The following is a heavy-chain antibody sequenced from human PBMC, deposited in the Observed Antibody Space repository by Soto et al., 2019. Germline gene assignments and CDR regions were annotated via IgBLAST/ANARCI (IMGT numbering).Heavy chain of an antibody. CDR2: ISAYNGNT. Sequence: ASVKVSCKASGYTFTSYGISWVRQAPGQGLEWMGWISAYNGNTNYAQKLQGRVTMTTDTSTSTAYMELRSLRSDDTAVYYCARDWTYYDSSGYYSDAFDIWGQGTMVTVS. J-gene: IGHJ3*02. CDR3: ARDWTYYDSSGYYSDAFDI. CDR1: GYTFTSYG. V-gene: IGHV1-18*01. D-gene: IGHD3-22*01.